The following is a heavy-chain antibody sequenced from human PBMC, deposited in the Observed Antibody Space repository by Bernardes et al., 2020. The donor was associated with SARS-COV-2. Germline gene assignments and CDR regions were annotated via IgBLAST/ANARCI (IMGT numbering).Heavy chain of an antibody. V-gene: IGHV4-61*01. CDR3: AKTAAGTLDAFDI. CDR2: IYYSGST. CDR1: GGSVSSDSYY. J-gene: IGHJ3*02. Sequence: SETLSLTCTVSGGSVSSDSYYWSWIPQPKGKELEWIRYIYYSGSTNYNPSLKSRVTISVDTSKNQFSLKLSSVTAADTAGYYCAKTAAGTLDAFDIWGQGNMITVPS. D-gene: IGHD6-13*01.